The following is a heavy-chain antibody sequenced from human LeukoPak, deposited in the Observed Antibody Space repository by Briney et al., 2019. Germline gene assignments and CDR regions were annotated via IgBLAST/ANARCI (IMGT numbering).Heavy chain of an antibody. CDR3: ARGGCGGDCYWVTYGMDV. V-gene: IGHV1-2*02. Sequence: VKVSCNASGYTFTVYYMHWVRQAPGQGLEWMGWINPNSGGTNYAQKFQGRVTMTRDTSISTAYMELSRLRSDDTAVYYCARGGCGGDCYWVTYGMDVWGQGTTVTVSS. J-gene: IGHJ6*02. D-gene: IGHD2-21*02. CDR1: GYTFTVYY. CDR2: INPNSGGT.